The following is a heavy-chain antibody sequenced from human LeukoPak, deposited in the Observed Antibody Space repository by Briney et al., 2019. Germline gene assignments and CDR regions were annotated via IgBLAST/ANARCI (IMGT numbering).Heavy chain of an antibody. CDR1: GFTFSSYA. D-gene: IGHD6-19*01. CDR3: ARDPGIAVAGYYYMDV. CDR2: IRYDGSNK. J-gene: IGHJ6*03. V-gene: IGHV3-30*02. Sequence: PGGSLRLSCAASGFTFSSYAMSWVRQAPGKGLEWVAFIRYDGSNKYYADSVKGRFTISRDNSKNTLYLQMNSLRAEDTAVYYCARDPGIAVAGYYYMDVWGKGTTVTVSS.